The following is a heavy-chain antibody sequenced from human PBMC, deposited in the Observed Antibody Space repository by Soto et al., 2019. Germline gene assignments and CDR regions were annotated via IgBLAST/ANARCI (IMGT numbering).Heavy chain of an antibody. CDR1: GGSISSSSYY. D-gene: IGHD2-21*02. CDR2: IYYSGST. J-gene: IGHJ5*02. Sequence: SSETLSLTCTVSGGSISSSSYYWGWIRQPPGKGLEWIGSIYYSGSTYYNPSLKSRVTISVDTSKNQFSLKLSSVTAADTAVYYCARHPSVVVTAIGRWFDPWGQGTLVTVSS. V-gene: IGHV4-39*01. CDR3: ARHPSVVVTAIGRWFDP.